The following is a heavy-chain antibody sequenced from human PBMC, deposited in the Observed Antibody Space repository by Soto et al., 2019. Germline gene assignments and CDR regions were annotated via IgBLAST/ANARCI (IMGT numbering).Heavy chain of an antibody. J-gene: IGHJ4*02. Sequence: LRLYCSASGFTFSTHAMAWVRQAPGKGLEWVSALISSGESPDYADSVKGRFTISRDNSKNTLYLQMNSLKADDTAVYYGAKDLHGSGWSFDQWGQGAVVTVSS. V-gene: IGHV3-23*01. CDR3: AKDLHGSGWSFDQ. CDR2: LISSGESP. D-gene: IGHD6-19*01. CDR1: GFTFSTHA.